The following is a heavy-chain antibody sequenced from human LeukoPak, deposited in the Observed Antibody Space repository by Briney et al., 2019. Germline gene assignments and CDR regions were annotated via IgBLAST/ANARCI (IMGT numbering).Heavy chain of an antibody. D-gene: IGHD4-17*01. CDR1: SGSISSNY. CDR2: IYYSGST. V-gene: IGHV4-59*01. Sequence: SETLSLTCTVSSGSISSNYWNWIRQPPGKGLEWIGYIYYSGSTDYNPSLKSRVTISVDTSKNQFSLKLSSVAAADTAVYYCARDLGYGDPFDYWGQGTLVTVSS. CDR3: ARDLGYGDPFDY. J-gene: IGHJ4*02.